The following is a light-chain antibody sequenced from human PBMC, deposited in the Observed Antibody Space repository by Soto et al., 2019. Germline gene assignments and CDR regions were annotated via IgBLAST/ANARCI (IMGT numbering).Light chain of an antibody. CDR3: QQYYVYPLT. CDR2: SAS. V-gene: IGKV1-16*02. Sequence: DMRMTQSPSSVSASAGDRVTITCRASQGINNDLAWFQQKPGKAPKSLIYSASNLQSGVSSKFSGSGSGTDFSLTISSLQPEDFATYYCQQYYVYPLTFGGGTRVEIK. CDR1: QGINND. J-gene: IGKJ4*01.